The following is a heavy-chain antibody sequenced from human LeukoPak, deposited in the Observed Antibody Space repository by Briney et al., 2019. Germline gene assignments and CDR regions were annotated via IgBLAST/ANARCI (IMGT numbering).Heavy chain of an antibody. D-gene: IGHD1-26*01. V-gene: IGHV1-69*13. CDR2: IIPIFGTA. Sequence: SVTDSCQCTVYIYTEYQMHGVRQAPGQGLEWMGGIIPIFGTANFAQKFQGRVTITADESTNTAYMALSILTSEEAAVHYFAIEMGATLTGLLFNYWGQGTLVTVSS. J-gene: IGHJ4*02. CDR3: AIEMGATLTGLLFNY. CDR1: VYIYTEYQ.